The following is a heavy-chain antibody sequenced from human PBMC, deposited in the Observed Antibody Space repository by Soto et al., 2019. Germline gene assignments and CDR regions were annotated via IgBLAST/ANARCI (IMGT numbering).Heavy chain of an antibody. D-gene: IGHD1-20*01. CDR2: IYHSGST. Sequence: SETLSLTCAVSGGSISSGGYSWSWIRQPPGKGLEWIGYIYHSGSTYYNPSLKSRVTISVDRSKNQFSLKLSSVTAADTAVYYCARVGDNWNFDYWGQGTLVTVSS. CDR3: ARVGDNWNFDY. J-gene: IGHJ4*02. CDR1: GGSISSGGYS. V-gene: IGHV4-30-2*01.